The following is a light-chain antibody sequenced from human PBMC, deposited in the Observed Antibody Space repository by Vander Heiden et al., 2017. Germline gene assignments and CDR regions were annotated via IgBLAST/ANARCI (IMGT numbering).Light chain of an antibody. J-gene: IGKJ2*01. CDR1: QDISNY. CDR3: HQDYNLPHT. V-gene: IGKV1-33*01. Sequence: DIQMTQSPSSLSASVGDRVTITCQASQDISNYLNWYQQKPGKAPKLLIYDASNLETAVPSRFSGSASGTDFTLTISSLQPEDFTTYYCHQDYNLPHTFGQGTKLEIK. CDR2: DAS.